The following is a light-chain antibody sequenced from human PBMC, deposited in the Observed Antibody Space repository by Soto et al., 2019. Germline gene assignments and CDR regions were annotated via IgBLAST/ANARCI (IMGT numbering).Light chain of an antibody. CDR1: SSDVGGYNY. J-gene: IGLJ3*02. V-gene: IGLV2-14*01. CDR3: SSYTSSSRV. CDR2: EVS. Sequence: QSALTQPASVSGSPGQSITISCTGTSSDVGGYNYVSWYQQHPGKAPKLMIYEVSNRPSGVSNRFSGSKSGNTASLTISGLQAEVEADYYCSSYTSSSRVFGGGTKLTVL.